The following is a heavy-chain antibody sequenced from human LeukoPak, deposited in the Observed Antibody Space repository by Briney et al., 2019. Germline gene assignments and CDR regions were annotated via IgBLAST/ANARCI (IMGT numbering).Heavy chain of an antibody. Sequence: SQTLSLTCTVSGDSMSDSYWSWIRQPAGKGLEWIGRIYASGSTNYNPALKSRVTLSVDTSGTQFSLTLSSVTAADTAVYHCARDIRSHNGPGGYYYYYMDVWGKGTTVTVSS. CDR2: IYASGST. J-gene: IGHJ6*03. CDR3: ARDIRSHNGPGGYYYYYMDV. CDR1: GDSMSDSY. V-gene: IGHV4-4*07. D-gene: IGHD2-8*01.